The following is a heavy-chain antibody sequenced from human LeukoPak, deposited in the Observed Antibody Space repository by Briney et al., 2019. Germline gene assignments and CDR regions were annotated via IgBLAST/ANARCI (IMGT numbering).Heavy chain of an antibody. J-gene: IGHJ5*02. CDR2: IYTSGST. D-gene: IGHD6-13*01. CDR1: GGSISSGSYY. Sequence: PSQTLSLTCTVSGGSISSGSYYWSWIRQPAEKGLEWIGRIYTSGSTNYNPSLKSRVTISVDTSKNQFSLKLSSVTAADTAVYYCARSSSSWYGWFDPWGQGTLVTVSS. CDR3: ARSSSSWYGWFDP. V-gene: IGHV4-61*02.